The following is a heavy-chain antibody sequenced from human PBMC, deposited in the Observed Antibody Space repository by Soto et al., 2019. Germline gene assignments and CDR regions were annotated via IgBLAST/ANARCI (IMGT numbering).Heavy chain of an antibody. J-gene: IGHJ3*02. V-gene: IGHV1-2*04. CDR2: INPNSGGT. CDR1: GYTFTGYY. CDR3: ARGYYYDSSGYYNDAFDI. Sequence: QVQLVQSGAEVKKPGASVKVSCKASGYTFTGYYMHWVRQAPGQGLEWMGWINPNSGGTNYAQKFQGWVTMTRHTSISTAYMELSRLRSDDTAVYYCARGYYYDSSGYYNDAFDIWGQGTMVTVSS. D-gene: IGHD3-22*01.